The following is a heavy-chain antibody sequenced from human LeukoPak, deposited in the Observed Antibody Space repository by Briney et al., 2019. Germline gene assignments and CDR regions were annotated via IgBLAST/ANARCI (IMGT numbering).Heavy chain of an antibody. CDR2: TNTDGSST. CDR1: GFTFSKYG. J-gene: IGHJ1*01. D-gene: IGHD4-23*01. Sequence: GGSLRLSCAASGFTFSKYGMSWVRQAPGKGLVWVSGTNTDGSSTTYADSVKGRFTIARDNAKNTLYLQMNSLRAEDTAVYYCYGANAEHWGQGTLVTVSS. CDR3: YGANAEH. V-gene: IGHV3-74*03.